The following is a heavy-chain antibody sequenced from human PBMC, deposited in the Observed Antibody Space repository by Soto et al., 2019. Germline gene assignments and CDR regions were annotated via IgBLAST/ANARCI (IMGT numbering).Heavy chain of an antibody. J-gene: IGHJ4*02. Sequence: QLQLQESGSGLVKPSQTLSLTCAVSGGSISSGGYSWYWIRQPPGKGLEWIGYIYHSGSTSYNPSLKSRVTISVDRSKKQVSLKLSSVTAADRAVYYCARGMTTVTTLDYWGQGTLVTVSS. D-gene: IGHD4-4*01. V-gene: IGHV4-30-2*01. CDR3: ARGMTTVTTLDY. CDR2: IYHSGST. CDR1: GGSISSGGYS.